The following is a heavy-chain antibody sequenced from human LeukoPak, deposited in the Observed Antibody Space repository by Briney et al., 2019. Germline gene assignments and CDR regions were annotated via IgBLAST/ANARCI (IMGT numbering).Heavy chain of an antibody. Sequence: SETLSLTCTVSGGSISSSDHFWGWIRQSPGKGLEWIGSLYYTGSAYYNPSLKSRVTIFVDTSKNQFSLRVTSVAAADTYVYYCARGFSALVGSGNWFDSWGQGTLVTVSS. CDR1: GGSISSSDHF. D-gene: IGHD2-15*01. V-gene: IGHV4-39*01. CDR3: ARGFSALVGSGNWFDS. J-gene: IGHJ5*01. CDR2: LYYTGSA.